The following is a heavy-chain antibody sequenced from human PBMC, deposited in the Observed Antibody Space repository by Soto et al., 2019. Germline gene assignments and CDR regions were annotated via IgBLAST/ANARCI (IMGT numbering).Heavy chain of an antibody. D-gene: IGHD4-17*01. CDR3: ARDQGTTSFRPYYYYGMDV. V-gene: IGHV3-48*03. J-gene: IGHJ6*02. CDR1: GFTFSSYE. Sequence: GGSLRLSCAASGFTFSSYEMNWVRQAPGKGLEWVSYISSSGSTIYYADSVKGRFTISRDNAKNSLYLQMNSLRAEDTAVYYCARDQGTTSFRPYYYYGMDVWGQGTTVTVSS. CDR2: ISSSGSTI.